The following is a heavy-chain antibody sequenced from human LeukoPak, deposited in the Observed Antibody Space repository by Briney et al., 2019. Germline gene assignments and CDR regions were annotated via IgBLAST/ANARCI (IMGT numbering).Heavy chain of an antibody. J-gene: IGHJ6*03. CDR3: AREEGGSYAFDYYYYYMDV. V-gene: IGHV4-34*01. Sequence: SETLSLTCAVYGGSFSGYYWSWIRQPPGKGLEWIGEINHSGSTNYNPSLKSRVTISVDTSKNQFSLKLSSVTAADTAVYYCAREEGGSYAFDYYYYYMDVWGKGTTVTISS. CDR2: INHSGST. D-gene: IGHD1-26*01. CDR1: GGSFSGYY.